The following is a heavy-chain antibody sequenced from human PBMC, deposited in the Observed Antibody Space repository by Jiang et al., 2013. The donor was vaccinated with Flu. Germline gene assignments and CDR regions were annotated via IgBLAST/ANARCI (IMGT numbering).Heavy chain of an antibody. D-gene: IGHD2-15*01. CDR3: ARDGTGYCSGGSCLPFDY. J-gene: IGHJ4*02. CDR2: IIPIFGTA. V-gene: IGHV1-69*06. CDR1: GGTFSSYA. Sequence: EVKKPGSSVKVSCKASGGTFSSYAISWVRQAPGQGLEWMGGIIPIFGTANYAQKFQGRVTITADKSTSTAYMELSSLRSEDTAVYYCARDGTGYCSGGSCLPFDYWGQGTLVTVSS.